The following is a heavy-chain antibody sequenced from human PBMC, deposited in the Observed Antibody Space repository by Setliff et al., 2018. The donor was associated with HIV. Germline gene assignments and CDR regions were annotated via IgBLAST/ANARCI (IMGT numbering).Heavy chain of an antibody. CDR2: INHSGST. Sequence: KPSETLSLTCAVYGGSFSEYYWSWIRQSPGKGLEWIGEINHSGSTHYNPPLKSRATISVDTSKNQFSLRLNSMTAADTAVYYCARGATLLPGYSDRWEYFYMDVWGKGTTVTVSS. CDR1: GGSFSEYY. D-gene: IGHD5-12*01. V-gene: IGHV4-34*01. J-gene: IGHJ6*03. CDR3: ARGATLLPGYSDRWEYFYMDV.